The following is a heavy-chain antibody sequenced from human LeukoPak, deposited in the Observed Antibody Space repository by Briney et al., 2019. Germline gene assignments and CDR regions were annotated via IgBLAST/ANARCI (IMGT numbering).Heavy chain of an antibody. J-gene: IGHJ3*02. V-gene: IGHV3-30-3*01. CDR3: ARGGNIMITFGGVNLGAFDI. D-gene: IGHD3-16*01. CDR1: GFTFSSYA. Sequence: PGRSLRLSCAASGFTFSSYAMHWVRQAPGKGLEWVAVISYDGSNKYYADSVKGRFTISRDNSKNTLYLQMNSLRAEDTAVYYCARGGNIMITFGGVNLGAFDIWGQGTMVTVSS. CDR2: ISYDGSNK.